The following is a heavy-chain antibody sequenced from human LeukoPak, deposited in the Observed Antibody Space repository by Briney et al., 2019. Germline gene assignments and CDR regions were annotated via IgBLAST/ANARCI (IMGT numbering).Heavy chain of an antibody. J-gene: IGHJ4*02. V-gene: IGHV4-34*01. CDR2: INHSGSI. D-gene: IGHD2-15*01. CDR3: ARARAAIGY. Sequence: SETLSLTCAVCGGSFSGYYWSWIRQPPGKGLEWIGEINHSGSINYNPSLKSRVTISVDTSKNQFSLKLSSVTAADTAVYYCARARAAIGYWGQGTLVTVSS. CDR1: GGSFSGYY.